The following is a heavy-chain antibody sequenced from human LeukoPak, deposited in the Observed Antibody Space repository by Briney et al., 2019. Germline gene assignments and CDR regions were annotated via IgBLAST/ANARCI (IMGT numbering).Heavy chain of an antibody. Sequence: GGSLRLSCAASGFTVSSNYMSWVRRAPGKGLEWVSVIYIGSTTYYADSVEGRFPISRDNSKNPLYLQMNSLRAEDTAVYYCVRGSQQHSRWGQGTLVSVSS. CDR2: IYIGSTT. V-gene: IGHV3-66*01. D-gene: IGHD1/OR15-1a*01. CDR1: GFTVSSNY. CDR3: VRGSQQHSR. J-gene: IGHJ3*01.